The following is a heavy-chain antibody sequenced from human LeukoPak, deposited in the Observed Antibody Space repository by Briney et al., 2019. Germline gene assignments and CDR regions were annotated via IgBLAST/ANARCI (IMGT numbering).Heavy chain of an antibody. CDR2: ISYIGST. D-gene: IGHD4-17*01. CDR1: TDSFSSHY. J-gene: IGHJ4*02. Sequence: SSETLSLTCAVSTDSFSSHYWTWIRQPPGKGLEWIGYISYIGSTNYNPSLKSRVTMSVDTSKNQFSLKLSSVTAADTAVYYCAREDYGDYGAFDYWGQGTLVTVSS. CDR3: AREDYGDYGAFDY. V-gene: IGHV4-59*11.